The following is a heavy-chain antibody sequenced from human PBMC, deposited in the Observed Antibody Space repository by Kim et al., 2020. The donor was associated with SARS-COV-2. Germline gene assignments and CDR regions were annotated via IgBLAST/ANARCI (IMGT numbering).Heavy chain of an antibody. CDR3: ARGGGHDYGDY. Sequence: SPGRGTMTRDTSTSTVYMELSSLRSEDTAVYYCARGGGHDYGDYWGQGTLVTVSS. V-gene: IGHV1-46*01. D-gene: IGHD3-16*01. J-gene: IGHJ4*02.